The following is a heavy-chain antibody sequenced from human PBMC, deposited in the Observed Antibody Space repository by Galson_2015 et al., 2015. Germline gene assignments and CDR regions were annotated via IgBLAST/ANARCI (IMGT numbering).Heavy chain of an antibody. Sequence: SLRLSCAVSGFIFRNYWMVWVRQTPEKGLEWVAKIRYDGSQTFYVDSVKGRFTISRDNAENSLYLQMNSLRADDTAVYYCARDANRGGEFDYWGQGALVTVSS. CDR1: GFIFRNYW. CDR2: IRYDGSQT. CDR3: ARDANRGGEFDY. J-gene: IGHJ4*02. V-gene: IGHV3-7*03. D-gene: IGHD1-14*01.